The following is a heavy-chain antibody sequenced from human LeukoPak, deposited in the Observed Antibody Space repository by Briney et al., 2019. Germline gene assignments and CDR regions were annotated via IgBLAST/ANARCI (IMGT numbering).Heavy chain of an antibody. CDR3: AKMGSSDY. D-gene: IGHD1-26*01. J-gene: IGHJ4*02. CDR1: GFTVSSNY. V-gene: IGHV3-53*01. Sequence: GGSLRLSCAASGFTVSSNYMNWVRQAPGKGLEWVSVIYSGGSTYSADSVRGRFTISRDNSKNTLYVQMNSLRAEDTAVYYCAKMGSSDYWGQGTLVTVSS. CDR2: IYSGGST.